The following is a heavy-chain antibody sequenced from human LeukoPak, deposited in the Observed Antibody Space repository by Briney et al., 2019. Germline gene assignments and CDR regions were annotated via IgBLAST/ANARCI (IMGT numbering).Heavy chain of an antibody. CDR1: GFTFSGYN. V-gene: IGHV3-48*04. J-gene: IGHJ3*02. Sequence: GGSLRLSCAASGFTFSGYNMNWVRQAPGKGLEWVAFIRSSGSLIYYAESVKGRFTISRDNSRNSPYLQMNSLRVEDTAVYYCARNFYETTGFYYDAFDIWGQGTAVTVSS. CDR2: IRSSGSLI. CDR3: ARNFYETTGFYYDAFDI. D-gene: IGHD3-22*01.